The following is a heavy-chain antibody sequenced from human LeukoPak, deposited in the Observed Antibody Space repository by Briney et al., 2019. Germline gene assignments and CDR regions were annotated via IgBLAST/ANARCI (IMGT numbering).Heavy chain of an antibody. Sequence: PGGSLRLSCVASGFTFSNYAMNWVRQAPGKGLEWVALIWYDGSNKYYTDSVKGRLTISRDNSKDTLFLQMNSLRAEDTAVYYCAREGPRGNSQFDYWGQGTLVTVSS. D-gene: IGHD2/OR15-2a*01. CDR1: GFTFSNYA. J-gene: IGHJ4*02. CDR2: IWYDGSNK. CDR3: AREGPRGNSQFDY. V-gene: IGHV3-33*08.